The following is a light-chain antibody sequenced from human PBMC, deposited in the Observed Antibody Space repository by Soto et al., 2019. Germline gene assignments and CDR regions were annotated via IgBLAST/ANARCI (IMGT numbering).Light chain of an antibody. CDR2: LGS. Sequence: DFVMTQSPLSLPVTPGEPASISCRSSQSLLHSNGYNYLDWYLQKPGQSPQLLIYLGSNRASGVPDRFSGSGSGTDFTLTISRVEAEDVGVYYCMQALQTITFGQGTRLEIK. J-gene: IGKJ5*01. CDR1: QSLLHSNGYNY. V-gene: IGKV2-28*01. CDR3: MQALQTIT.